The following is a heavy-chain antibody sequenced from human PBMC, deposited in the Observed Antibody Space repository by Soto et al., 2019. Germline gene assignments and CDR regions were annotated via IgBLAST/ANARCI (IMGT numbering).Heavy chain of an antibody. CDR2: IYHGGST. V-gene: IGHV4-59*01. J-gene: IGHJ4*02. D-gene: IGHD6-25*01. CDR1: GVSISTSS. CDR3: AAAPRY. Sequence: SETLSLTCTVSGVSISTSSWNWIRLAPGKGLEWIGEIYHGGSTNYNPSLKSRVTISVDKSKNQFSLRLTSVTAADTAVYYCAAAPRYWGQGTLVTVSS.